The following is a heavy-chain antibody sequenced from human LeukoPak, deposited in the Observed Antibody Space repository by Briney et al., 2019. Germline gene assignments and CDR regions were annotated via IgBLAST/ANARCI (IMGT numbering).Heavy chain of an antibody. CDR2: IYYSGST. D-gene: IGHD3-10*02. Sequence: SETLSLTCTVSGGSISSSSYYWGWIRQPPGKGLEWIGSIYYSGSTYYNPSLKSRVTISVDTSKNQFSLKLSSVTAADTAVYYCARVVLNGGSDNHRHIGLFGYWGQGTLVTVSS. V-gene: IGHV4-39*07. CDR3: ARVVLNGGSDNHRHIGLFGY. J-gene: IGHJ4*02. CDR1: GGSISSSSYY.